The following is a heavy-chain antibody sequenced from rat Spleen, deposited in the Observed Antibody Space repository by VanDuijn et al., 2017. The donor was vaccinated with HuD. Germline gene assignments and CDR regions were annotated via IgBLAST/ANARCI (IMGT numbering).Heavy chain of an antibody. CDR2: ITYDGSST. D-gene: IGHD1-12*03. CDR3: ARHHYDGYYHGPVLGVMDA. CDR1: GFTFSSFP. J-gene: IGHJ4*01. V-gene: IGHV5-29*01. Sequence: EVQLVESGGGLVQPGRSLKLSCAASGFTFSSFPMAWVRQAPTKGLEWVSTITYDGSSTYYRDSVKGRFTISRDNAKSTLYLQMDSLRSEDTASYYCARHHYDGYYHGPVLGVMDAWGQGASVTVSS.